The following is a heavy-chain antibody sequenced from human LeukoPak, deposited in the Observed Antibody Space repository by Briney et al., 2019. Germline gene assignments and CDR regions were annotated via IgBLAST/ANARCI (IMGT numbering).Heavy chain of an antibody. J-gene: IGHJ4*02. V-gene: IGHV4-34*01. CDR3: ARGRWHYYDSSGYSPVDY. D-gene: IGHD3-22*01. CDR1: GGSFSGYY. Sequence: PSETLSLTCAVYGGSFSGYYWSWIRQPPGKGLEWIGEINHSGSTNYNPSLKSRVTISVDTSKNQFSLKLSSVTAADTAVYYCARGRWHYYDSSGYSPVDYWGQGTLVTVSS. CDR2: INHSGST.